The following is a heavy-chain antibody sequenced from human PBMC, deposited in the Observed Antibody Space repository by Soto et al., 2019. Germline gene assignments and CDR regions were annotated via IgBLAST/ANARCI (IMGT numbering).Heavy chain of an antibody. CDR3: VKERYAQLWLEDYGMDV. V-gene: IGHV3-30*18. Sequence: GGSQILSCTASGLTFITYGIHWVRTTPGKCLEWVALISYDGTDKYYADSVKGRFTISRDNSKNTLYLQMSSLGPEDTAVYYCVKERYAQLWLEDYGMDVWGQGTTVTVS. J-gene: IGHJ6*02. D-gene: IGHD5-18*01. CDR1: GLTFITYG. CDR2: ISYDGTDK.